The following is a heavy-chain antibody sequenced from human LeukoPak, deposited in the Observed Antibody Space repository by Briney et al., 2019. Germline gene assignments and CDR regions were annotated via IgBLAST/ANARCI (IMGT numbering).Heavy chain of an antibody. CDR2: INPSGGST. J-gene: IGHJ4*02. CDR3: ARDGYVDTAMVTLGREYYFDY. Sequence: GASVKVSCKASGYTFTSYYMHWVRQAPGQGLEWMGIINPSGGSTSYAQKFQGRVTMTRDTSTSTVYMELSSLRSVDTAVYYCARDGYVDTAMVTLGREYYFDYWGQGTLVTVSP. D-gene: IGHD5-18*01. CDR1: GYTFTSYY. V-gene: IGHV1-46*01.